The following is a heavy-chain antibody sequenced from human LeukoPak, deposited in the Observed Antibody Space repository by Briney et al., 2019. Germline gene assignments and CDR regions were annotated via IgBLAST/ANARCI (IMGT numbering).Heavy chain of an antibody. CDR1: GYTFTGYY. D-gene: IGHD6-19*01. CDR3: ARVHLARSSGWLPDGY. J-gene: IGHJ4*02. Sequence: GASVKDSCKASGYTFTGYYMHWVRQAPGQGLEWMGWINPNSGGTNYAQKFQGRVTMTRDTSISTAYMELSRLRSDDTAVYYCARVHLARSSGWLPDGYWGQGTLVTVSS. V-gene: IGHV1-2*02. CDR2: INPNSGGT.